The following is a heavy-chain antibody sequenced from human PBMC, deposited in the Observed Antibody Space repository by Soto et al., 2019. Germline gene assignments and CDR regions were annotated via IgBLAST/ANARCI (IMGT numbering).Heavy chain of an antibody. V-gene: IGHV1-2*02. J-gene: IGHJ3*02. Sequence: ASVKVSCKASGYTFTGYYMHWVRQAPGQGLEWMGWINPNSGGTNYAQKFQGRVTMTRDTSISTAYMELSRLRSDDTAVYYCARTVGDSGWSDGGAFDIWGQGTMVTVSS. D-gene: IGHD6-19*01. CDR2: INPNSGGT. CDR1: GYTFTGYY. CDR3: ARTVGDSGWSDGGAFDI.